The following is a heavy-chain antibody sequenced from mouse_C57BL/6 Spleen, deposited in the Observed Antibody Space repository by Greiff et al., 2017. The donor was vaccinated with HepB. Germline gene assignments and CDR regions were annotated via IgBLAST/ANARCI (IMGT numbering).Heavy chain of an antibody. J-gene: IGHJ2*01. Sequence: QVQLQQSGAELVKPGASVKISCKASGYAFSSYWMNWVKQRPGKGLVWIGQIYPGDGDTNYNGKFKGKATLTADKSSSTAYMQLSSLTSEDSAVYFCARTNYGSSYFDYWGQGTTLTVSS. CDR3: ARTNYGSSYFDY. V-gene: IGHV1-80*01. D-gene: IGHD1-1*01. CDR2: IYPGDGDT. CDR1: GYAFSSYW.